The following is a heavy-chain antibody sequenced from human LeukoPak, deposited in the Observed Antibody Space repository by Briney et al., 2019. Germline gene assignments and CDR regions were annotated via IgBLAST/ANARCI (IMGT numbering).Heavy chain of an antibody. D-gene: IGHD3-22*01. CDR2: ISGSGGST. J-gene: IGHJ4*02. CDR3: AKDSRQASEVYYYDSSGYYYFDY. Sequence: GSLRLSCAASGFTFSSYAMSWVRQAPGKGLERVSAISGSGGSTYYADSVKGRFTISRDNSKNTLYLQMNSLRAEDTAVYYCAKDSRQASEVYYYDSSGYYYFDYWGQGTLVTVSS. V-gene: IGHV3-23*01. CDR1: GFTFSSYA.